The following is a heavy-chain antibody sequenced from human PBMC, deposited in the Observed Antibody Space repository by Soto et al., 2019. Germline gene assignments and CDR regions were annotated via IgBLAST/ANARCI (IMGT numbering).Heavy chain of an antibody. Sequence: QVQLVQSGAEMQKPGSSAKVSCQSSGGTFNTYAMNWVRQAPGQGPEWMGDISPMFGAANYAPKFQGRVTIPADESTGTSYLQLSSLTSEDTALYFCAREVQVRTPAFVYWGQGTLVTVSS. J-gene: IGHJ4*02. D-gene: IGHD3-10*01. CDR2: ISPMFGAA. CDR1: GGTFNTYA. V-gene: IGHV1-69*19. CDR3: AREVQVRTPAFVY.